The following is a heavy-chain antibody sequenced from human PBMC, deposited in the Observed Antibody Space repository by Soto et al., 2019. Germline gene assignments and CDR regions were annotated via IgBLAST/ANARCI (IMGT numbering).Heavy chain of an antibody. CDR1: GFTFSSYA. Sequence: QVQLVESGGGVVQPGRSLRLSCAASGFTFSSYAMHWVRQAPGKGLEWVAVISYDGSNKYYADSVKGRFTISRDNSKNSLYLQMNSLRAEDTAVYYCARDGPYVWGSSRTWRQGTLLTVSS. CDR3: ARDGPYVWGSSRT. J-gene: IGHJ5*02. V-gene: IGHV3-30-3*01. CDR2: ISYDGSNK. D-gene: IGHD3-16*02.